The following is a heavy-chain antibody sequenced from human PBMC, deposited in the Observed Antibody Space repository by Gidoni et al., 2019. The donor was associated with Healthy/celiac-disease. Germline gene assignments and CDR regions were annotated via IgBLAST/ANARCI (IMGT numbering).Heavy chain of an antibody. Sequence: QVQLQESGPGLVKPSETLSLTCTVSGASISSYYWSWIRHPPGKGLEWIGYIYYSGSTNYNPSLKSRVTISVETSKNQFSLKLSSVTAADTAVYYCARQEGGAWSRTTRKYYFDYWGQGTLVTVSS. V-gene: IGHV4-59*08. CDR3: ARQEGGAWSRTTRKYYFDY. J-gene: IGHJ4*02. CDR2: IYYSGST. CDR1: GASISSYY. D-gene: IGHD1-7*01.